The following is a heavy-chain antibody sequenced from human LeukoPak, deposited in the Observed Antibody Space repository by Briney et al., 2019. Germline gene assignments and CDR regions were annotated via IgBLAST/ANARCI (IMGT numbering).Heavy chain of an antibody. Sequence: EASETLSLTCAVYGGSFSGYAWTWIRQTPGKGREWVRPINHSGSSNSRSSLGRRVSISVPSSNSQFYMELTSLTAADTGIYYCARGLAPTGAHCGGGYYCYDPWARGVLVTVSS. J-gene: IGHJ5*02. CDR1: GGSFSGYA. CDR3: ARGLAPTGAHCGGGYYCYDP. D-gene: IGHD2-21*01. V-gene: IGHV4-34*01. CDR2: INHSGSS.